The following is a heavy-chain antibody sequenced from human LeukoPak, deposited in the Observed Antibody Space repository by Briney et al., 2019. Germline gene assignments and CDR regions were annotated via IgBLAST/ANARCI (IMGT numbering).Heavy chain of an antibody. Sequence: SETLSLTCAVYGGSFSGYYWSWIRQPPGKGLEWVGEINHSGSTNYNPSLKSRVTISVATSKNQFSLKLSSVTAADTAVYYCARAPIVVVPAAGTGWFDPWGQGTLVTVSS. D-gene: IGHD2-2*01. CDR3: ARAPIVVVPAAGTGWFDP. J-gene: IGHJ5*02. CDR2: INHSGST. V-gene: IGHV4-34*01. CDR1: GGSFSGYY.